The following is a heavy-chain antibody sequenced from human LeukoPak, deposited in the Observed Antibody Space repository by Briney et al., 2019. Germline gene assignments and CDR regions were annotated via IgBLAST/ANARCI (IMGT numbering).Heavy chain of an antibody. Sequence: SGGSLRLSCAASGFTISSYEMNWVRQAPGKGLEWVSYISSSGSTIYYADSVKGRFTISRDNSKNTLYLHMNSLRAEDTAVYYCAKGPMVYFDYWGQGTLVTVSS. CDR2: ISSSGSTI. D-gene: IGHD2-8*01. V-gene: IGHV3-48*03. J-gene: IGHJ4*02. CDR3: AKGPMVYFDY. CDR1: GFTISSYE.